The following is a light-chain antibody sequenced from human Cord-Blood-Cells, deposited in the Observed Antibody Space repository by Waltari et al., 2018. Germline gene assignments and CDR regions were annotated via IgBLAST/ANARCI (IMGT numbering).Light chain of an antibody. Sequence: EIVLTQSPGTLSLYPGERATLSCSASQSVSSSYLTWYQQKPGQAPRLLIYAASSRATGIPDRFSGSGSGTDFTLTISRLEPEDFAVYYCQQYGSSPYTFGQGTKLEIK. CDR2: AAS. J-gene: IGKJ2*01. CDR3: QQYGSSPYT. V-gene: IGKV3-20*01. CDR1: QSVSSSY.